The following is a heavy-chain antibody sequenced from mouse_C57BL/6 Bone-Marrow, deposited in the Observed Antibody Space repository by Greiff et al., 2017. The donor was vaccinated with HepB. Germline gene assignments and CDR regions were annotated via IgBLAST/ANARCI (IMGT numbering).Heavy chain of an antibody. J-gene: IGHJ3*01. V-gene: IGHV1-59*01. CDR2: IDPSDSYT. CDR3: ARSAQAAWFAY. Sequence: QVQLQQPGAELVRPGTSVKLSCKASGYTFTSYWMHWVKQRPGQGLEWIGEIDPSDSYTNYNQKFKGKATLTVDTSSSTAYMQLSSLTSEDSAVYYCARSAQAAWFAYWGQGTLVTVSA. CDR1: GYTFTSYW. D-gene: IGHD3-2*02.